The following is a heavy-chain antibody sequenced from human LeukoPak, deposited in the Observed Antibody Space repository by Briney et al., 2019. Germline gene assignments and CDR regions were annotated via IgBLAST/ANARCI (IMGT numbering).Heavy chain of an antibody. J-gene: IGHJ6*02. Sequence: GGSLRLSCAASGFTFNRYWMSWVRQAPGKGLEWVAQIKSDGSEEYYADPVRGRFTISRDNAKNTLYLQMNSLRTEDTAVYYCTRNPGMDVWGQGTTVTVSS. CDR3: TRNPGMDV. CDR1: GFTFNRYW. CDR2: IKSDGSEE. V-gene: IGHV3-7*02.